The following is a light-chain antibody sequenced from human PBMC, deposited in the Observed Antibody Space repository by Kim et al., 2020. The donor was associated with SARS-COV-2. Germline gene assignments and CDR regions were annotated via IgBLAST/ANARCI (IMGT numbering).Light chain of an antibody. CDR2: GAS. Sequence: SPGERATLACRASQSVSSIYLAWYQQKPGQAPRLLIYGASTRATGIPDRFSGGGSGTDFTLTISRLEPEDFAVYYCQQYESPPMYTFGQGTKLEI. CDR1: QSVSSIY. CDR3: QQYESPPMYT. V-gene: IGKV3-20*01. J-gene: IGKJ2*01.